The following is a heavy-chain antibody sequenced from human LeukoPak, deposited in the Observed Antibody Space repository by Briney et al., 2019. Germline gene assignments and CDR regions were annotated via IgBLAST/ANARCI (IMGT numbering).Heavy chain of an antibody. CDR3: ARGTIASAGSDY. Sequence: RGGSLRLSCAASGFTFSSYWMHWVRQVPGKGLLWVSRINSDGSSTSYADSVKGRFTISRDNAKNTLYLQMNSLRAEDTAVYYCARGTIASAGSDYWGQGTLVTLSS. D-gene: IGHD6-13*01. V-gene: IGHV3-74*01. CDR1: GFTFSSYW. CDR2: INSDGSST. J-gene: IGHJ4*02.